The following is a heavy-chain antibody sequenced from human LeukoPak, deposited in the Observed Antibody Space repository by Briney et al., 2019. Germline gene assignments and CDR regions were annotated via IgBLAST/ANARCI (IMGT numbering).Heavy chain of an antibody. CDR3: ARVVVTASYYYYMDV. CDR1: GFTFSDYY. D-gene: IGHD2-21*02. CDR2: ISSSGSTI. J-gene: IGHJ6*03. Sequence: PGGSLRLSCAASGFTFSDYYMSWIRQAPGKGLEWVSYISSSGSTIYYADSVKGRFTISRDNAKNSLYLQMNSLRAEDTAVYYCARVVVTASYYYYMDVWGKGTTVTVSS. V-gene: IGHV3-11*04.